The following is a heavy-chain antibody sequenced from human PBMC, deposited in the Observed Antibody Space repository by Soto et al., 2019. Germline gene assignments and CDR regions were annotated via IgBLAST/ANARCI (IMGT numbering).Heavy chain of an antibody. CDR3: ARDGGSQSGGSDY. CDR1: GGTFSSYS. Sequence: QVQLVQSGAEVKKPGSSVKVSCKASGGTFSSYSINWVRQAPGQGLEWMGEIIPIFGTANYAQKFQGSVTITADELTSTAAIELSSLTAEYMAVNYCARDGGSQSGGSDYWCQGTLVTVSS. CDR2: IIPIFGTA. D-gene: IGHD1-26*01. V-gene: IGHV1-69*01. J-gene: IGHJ4*02.